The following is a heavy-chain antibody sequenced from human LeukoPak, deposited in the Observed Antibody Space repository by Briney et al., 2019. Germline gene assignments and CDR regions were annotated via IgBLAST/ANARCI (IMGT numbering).Heavy chain of an antibody. CDR3: ARLGTYYYDSSGYSPDY. CDR1: GFTFSSYE. CDR2: ISSSGSTI. D-gene: IGHD3-22*01. V-gene: IGHV3-48*03. J-gene: IGHJ4*02. Sequence: HTGGSLRLSCAASGFTFSSYEMNWVRQAPGKGLEWVSYISSSGSTIYYADSVKGRFTISRDNAKNSLYLQMNSLRAEDTAVYYCARLGTYYYDSSGYSPDYWGQGTLVTVSS.